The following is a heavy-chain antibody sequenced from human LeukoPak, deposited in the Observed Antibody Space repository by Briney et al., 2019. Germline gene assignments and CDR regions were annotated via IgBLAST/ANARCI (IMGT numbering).Heavy chain of an antibody. V-gene: IGHV4-59*01. D-gene: IGHD5-24*01. CDR3: ARVREGRDGYNFDS. J-gene: IGHJ4*02. CDR1: GGSISGYY. Sequence: SETLSLTCTVSGGSISGYYWSWIRQPPGEGLEWIGYIYYTGGTNYNPFLKSRVTMSVVTSKNQFSLKLSSVTAADTAVYYCARVREGRDGYNFDSWGQGTLVTVSS. CDR2: IYYTGGT.